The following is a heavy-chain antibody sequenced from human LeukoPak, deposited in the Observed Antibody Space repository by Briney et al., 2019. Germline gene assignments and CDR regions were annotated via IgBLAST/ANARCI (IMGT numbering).Heavy chain of an antibody. D-gene: IGHD1-26*01. CDR2: LFSGAST. CDR3: ARDRTPATRGFDI. Sequence: GGSLTLSCAATGFTVSTNYMNWLRQAPGKGLEWVSVLFSGASTYYADSVKCRFTISRDNSKNTVYLQMNSLRAEDTAVYYCARDRTPATRGFDIWGQGTMVTVSS. J-gene: IGHJ3*02. V-gene: IGHV3-66*01. CDR1: GFTVSTNY.